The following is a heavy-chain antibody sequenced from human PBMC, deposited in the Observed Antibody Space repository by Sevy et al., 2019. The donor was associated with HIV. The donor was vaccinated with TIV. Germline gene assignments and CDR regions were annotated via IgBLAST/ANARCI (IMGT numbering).Heavy chain of an antibody. V-gene: IGHV1-8*01. J-gene: IGHJ2*01. CDR2: MNPNSGNT. D-gene: IGHD2-15*01. CDR1: GYTFTSYD. CDR3: ARGPRCSGGSCTSHWYFDL. Sequence: ASVKVSCEASGYTFTSYDINWVRQATGQGLEWMGWMNPNSGNTGYAQKFQGRVTMTRNTSISTAYMELSSLRSEDTAVYYCARGPRCSGGSCTSHWYFDLWGRGTLVTVSS.